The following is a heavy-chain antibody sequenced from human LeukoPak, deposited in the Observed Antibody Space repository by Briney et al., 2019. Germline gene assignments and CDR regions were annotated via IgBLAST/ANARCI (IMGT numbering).Heavy chain of an antibody. Sequence: ASVKVSCKASGYTFTGYYMHWVRQAPGQGLEWMGWFNPDSGGTTYAQKFQGRVTMTRDTSISTAYMELSRLRSDDTAVYYCARVDDRGHYYDSSGPRKLFDYWGQGTLVTVSS. CDR3: ARVDDRGHYYDSSGPRKLFDY. CDR2: FNPDSGGT. CDR1: GYTFTGYY. J-gene: IGHJ4*02. D-gene: IGHD3-22*01. V-gene: IGHV1-2*02.